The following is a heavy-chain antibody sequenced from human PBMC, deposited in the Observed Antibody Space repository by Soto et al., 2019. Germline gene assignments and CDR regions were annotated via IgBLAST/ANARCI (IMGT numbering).Heavy chain of an antibody. CDR3: ARFNSGSYYEAFDI. Sequence: SETLSLTCAVSGGSISSGGYSWSWIRQPPGKGLEWIGYIYHSGSTNYNPSLKSRVTISVDKSKNQFSLKLSSVTAADTAVYYCARFNSGSYYEAFDIWGQGTMVTVSS. CDR1: GGSISSGGYS. D-gene: IGHD1-26*01. V-gene: IGHV4-30-2*01. J-gene: IGHJ3*02. CDR2: IYHSGST.